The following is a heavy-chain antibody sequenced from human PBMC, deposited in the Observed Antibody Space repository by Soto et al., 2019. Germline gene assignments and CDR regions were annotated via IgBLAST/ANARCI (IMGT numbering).Heavy chain of an antibody. Sequence: SGPTLVNPPQTLTLTCTFSGFSLSTSGVGVGWIRQPPGKALEWLALIYWDDDKRYSPSLKSRLTITKDTSKNQVVLTMTNMDPVDTATYYCAHRPSYCSGGSCYSGFDYWGQGTLVTVSS. V-gene: IGHV2-5*02. CDR3: AHRPSYCSGGSCYSGFDY. J-gene: IGHJ4*02. D-gene: IGHD2-15*01. CDR2: IYWDDDK. CDR1: GFSLSTSGVG.